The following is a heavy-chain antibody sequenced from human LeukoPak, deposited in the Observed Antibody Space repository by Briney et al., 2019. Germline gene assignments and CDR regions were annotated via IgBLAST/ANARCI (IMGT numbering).Heavy chain of an antibody. Sequence: GGSLRLSCAASGFTFRSYWMSWVRQAPGKGLEWVANIKQDGSEKYYVDSVKGRFTISRDNAKNSLYPQMSSLRAEDTAVYYCARDSGETYYDILTGYQYWGQGTLVTVSS. CDR1: GFTFRSYW. V-gene: IGHV3-7*01. J-gene: IGHJ4*02. CDR3: ARDSGETYYDILTGYQY. CDR2: IKQDGSEK. D-gene: IGHD3-9*01.